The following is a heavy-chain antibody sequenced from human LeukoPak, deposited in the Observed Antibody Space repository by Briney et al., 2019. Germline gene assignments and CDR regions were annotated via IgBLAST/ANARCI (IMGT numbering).Heavy chain of an antibody. CDR2: INPSSVDT. CDR1: GYTFTGYY. J-gene: IGHJ4*02. D-gene: IGHD6-19*01. CDR3: ARARLTGWYNFDY. V-gene: IGHV1-2*06. Sequence: VSVKVSCRASGYTFTGYYMHLVRQAPGLGLEWMGRINPSSVDTNYAQKFQGRVTMTRDTSVSTAYMEVSRLRSDDTAVYYCARARLTGWYNFDYSGQETLVTVSS.